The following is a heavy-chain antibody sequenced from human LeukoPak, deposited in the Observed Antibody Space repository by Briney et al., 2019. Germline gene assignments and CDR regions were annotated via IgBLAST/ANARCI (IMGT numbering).Heavy chain of an antibody. CDR2: IYPGDSDT. CDR3: AKADMAFDF. D-gene: IGHD2-15*01. J-gene: IGHJ4*02. V-gene: IGHV5-51*01. CDR1: GSIFTNYW. Sequence: GASLQISCKGSGSIFTNYWIGWVRQMPGKGLEWMGIIYPGDSDTRYSPSFQGQVTISADKSISTAYLQWSSLKASDTAMYYCAKADMAFDFWGQGTLVTVSS.